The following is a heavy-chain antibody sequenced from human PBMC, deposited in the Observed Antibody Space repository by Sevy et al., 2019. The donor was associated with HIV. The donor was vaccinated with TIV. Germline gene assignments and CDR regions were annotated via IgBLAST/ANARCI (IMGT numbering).Heavy chain of an antibody. Sequence: GGSLRLSCAASGFTFSSYWMNWVRQAPGKGLEWVANIKEDGSDKYYVDPAKGRFSITRDNAQNSLYLEMNSLRAGDTAVYYCARLDVWGKGTTVTVSS. CDR1: GFTFSSYW. V-gene: IGHV3-7*01. CDR3: ARLDV. CDR2: IKEDGSDK. J-gene: IGHJ6*04.